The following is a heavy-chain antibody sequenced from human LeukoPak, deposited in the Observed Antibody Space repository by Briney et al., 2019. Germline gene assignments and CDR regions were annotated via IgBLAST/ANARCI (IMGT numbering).Heavy chain of an antibody. J-gene: IGHJ3*02. CDR2: FDPEDGET. V-gene: IGHV1-24*01. CDR3: ATGIWDIVVVPAAENPFDI. D-gene: IGHD2-2*01. Sequence: GASVKVSCKVSGYTLTELSMHWVRQAPGKGLEWVGGFDPEDGETIYAQKFQGRVTMTEDTSTDTAYMELSSLRSEDTAVYYCATGIWDIVVVPAAENPFDIWGQGTMVTVSS. CDR1: GYTLTELS.